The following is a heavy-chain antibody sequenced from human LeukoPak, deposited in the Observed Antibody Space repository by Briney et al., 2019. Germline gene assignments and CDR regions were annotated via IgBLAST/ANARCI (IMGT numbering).Heavy chain of an antibody. CDR1: GYTFTGYY. CDR3: ARVPWNYGATTYYFDY. V-gene: IGHV1-2*02. D-gene: IGHD1-7*01. J-gene: IGHJ4*02. Sequence: ASVKVSCKASGYTFTGYYMHWVRQAPGQGLEWMGWINPNSGGTNYAQKFQGRVTMTRDTSISTAYMELNRLRSDDTAVYYCARVPWNYGATTYYFDYWGQGTLVTVSS. CDR2: INPNSGGT.